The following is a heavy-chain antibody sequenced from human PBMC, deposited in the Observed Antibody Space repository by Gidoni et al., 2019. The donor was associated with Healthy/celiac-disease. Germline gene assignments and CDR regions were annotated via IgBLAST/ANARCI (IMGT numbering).Heavy chain of an antibody. CDR3: ATSGGYCSSTSCYEPYYYYGMDV. V-gene: IGHV4-39*01. CDR1: GGSISSSSYY. Sequence: QLQLQESGPGLVKPSETLSLTCTVSGGSISSSSYYWGWIRQPPGKGLEWIGSIYYSGSTYYNPSLKSRVTISVDTSKNQFSLKLSSVTAADTAVYYCATSGGYCSSTSCYEPYYYYGMDVWGQGTTVTVSS. CDR2: IYYSGST. J-gene: IGHJ6*02. D-gene: IGHD2-2*01.